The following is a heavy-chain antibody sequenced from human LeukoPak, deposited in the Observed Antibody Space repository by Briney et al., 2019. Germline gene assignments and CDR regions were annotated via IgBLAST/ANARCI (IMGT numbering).Heavy chain of an antibody. CDR1: GFTFSSYA. D-gene: IGHD1-1*01. CDR3: VKGLEYYFDY. J-gene: IGHJ4*02. CDR2: ISSNGGST. Sequence: GGSLRLSCSASGFTFSSYATHWVRQAPGKGLEYVSAISSNGGSTYYADSVKGRFTISRDNSKNTLYLQMSSLRAEDTAVYYCVKGLEYYFDYWGQGTLVTVSS. V-gene: IGHV3-64D*06.